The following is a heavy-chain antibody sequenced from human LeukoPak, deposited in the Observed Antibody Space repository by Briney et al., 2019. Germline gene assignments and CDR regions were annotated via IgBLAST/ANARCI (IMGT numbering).Heavy chain of an antibody. V-gene: IGHV5-51*01. CDR3: ARAPPWFGEFSGVDF. Sequence: PGESLKISCKGSGYSFTTYWIGWVRQMSGKGLEWMGTIYPGDSNTKYSPSFQGQVTISVDKSINTAYLQWSSLKASDTAMYYCARAPPWFGEFSGVDFWGQGTLATVSS. D-gene: IGHD3-10*01. J-gene: IGHJ4*02. CDR2: IYPGDSNT. CDR1: GYSFTTYW.